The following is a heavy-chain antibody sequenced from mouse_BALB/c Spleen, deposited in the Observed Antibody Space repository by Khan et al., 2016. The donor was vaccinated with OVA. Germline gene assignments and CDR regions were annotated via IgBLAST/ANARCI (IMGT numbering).Heavy chain of an antibody. CDR1: GYSFTSYY. CDR3: TRHGYVAWFTY. J-gene: IGHJ3*01. D-gene: IGHD2-2*01. Sequence: EVQLQQSGPELMKPGASVKISYKASGYSFTSYYIHWVIQSPGKSLEWIGYIDPFSGDTNYNQKFKGRATLTVDKSSSTAYIHLSNLTSEDSAVYYGTRHGYVAWFTYWGQGTLVTGAA. V-gene: IGHV1-31*01. CDR2: IDPFSGDT.